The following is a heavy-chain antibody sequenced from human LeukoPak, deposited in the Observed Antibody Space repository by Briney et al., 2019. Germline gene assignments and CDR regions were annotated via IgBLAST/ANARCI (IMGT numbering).Heavy chain of an antibody. CDR1: GGSMSSSGYY. J-gene: IGHJ4*02. Sequence: SETLSLTCAVSGGSMSSSGYYCGWIRQPPGKGLEWIGNIYYSGTTHYNPSLASRVTISVATSKSQFSLLLTSVTAADTAGYYGESQQRGGGPPRGDDYWGQGILVTVSS. D-gene: IGHD2-15*01. V-gene: IGHV4-39*01. CDR2: IYYSGTT. CDR3: ESQQRGGGPPRGDDY.